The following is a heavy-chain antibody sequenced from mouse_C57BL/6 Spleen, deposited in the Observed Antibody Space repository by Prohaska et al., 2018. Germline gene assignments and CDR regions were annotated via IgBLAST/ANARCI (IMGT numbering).Heavy chain of an antibody. Sequence: VKQRPGQGLEWIGDIYPGSGSTNYNEKIKSKATLTVDTSSSTAYMQLSSLTSEDAAVYDCGRCGHYYGSSYEYFDVWGTGTTVTVAS. J-gene: IGHJ1*03. CDR3: GRCGHYYGSSYEYFDV. V-gene: IGHV1-55*01. D-gene: IGHD1-1*01. CDR2: IYPGSGST.